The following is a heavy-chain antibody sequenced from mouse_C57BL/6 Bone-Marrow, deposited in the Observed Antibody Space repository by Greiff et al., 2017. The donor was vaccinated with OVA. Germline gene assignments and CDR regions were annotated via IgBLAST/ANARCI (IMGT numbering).Heavy chain of an antibody. Sequence: EVKLMESGGDLVKPGGSLKLSCAASGFTFSSYGMSWVRQTPDKRLEWVATISSGGSYTYYPDSVKGRFTISRDNAKNTLYLQMSSLKSEDTAMYYCARLPSRVTTGYWGKGTTLTVSS. CDR1: GFTFSSYG. CDR3: ARLPSRVTTGY. V-gene: IGHV5-6*01. D-gene: IGHD2-2*01. CDR2: ISSGGSYT. J-gene: IGHJ2*01.